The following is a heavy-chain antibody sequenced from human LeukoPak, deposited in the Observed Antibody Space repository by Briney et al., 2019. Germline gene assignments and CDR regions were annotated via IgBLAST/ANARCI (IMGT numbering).Heavy chain of an antibody. V-gene: IGHV3-74*01. CDR3: ARALITIVRGVNWFDP. CDR1: GFTFSSYW. J-gene: IGHJ5*02. D-gene: IGHD3-10*01. CDR2: INSDGSST. Sequence: GGSLRLSCAASGFTFSSYWMHWVRQAPGKGLVWVSRINSDGSSTSYADSVKGRFTISRDNAKNALYLQMNSLRAEDTAVYYCARALITIVRGVNWFDPWGQGTLVTVSS.